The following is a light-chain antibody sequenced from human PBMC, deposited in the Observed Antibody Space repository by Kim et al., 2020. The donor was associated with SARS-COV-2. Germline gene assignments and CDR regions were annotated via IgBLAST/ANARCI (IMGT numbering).Light chain of an antibody. CDR3: QQYSSSPAT. CDR2: GAS. CDR1: QSVSSNY. Sequence: SPGESAPLSCRASQSVSSNYVAWYQQKPGQAPRLLIYGASSRATGIPDGFSGSGSGTDFTLTITRLEPEDFAVYYCQQYSSSPATFGQGTKVDIK. J-gene: IGKJ1*01. V-gene: IGKV3-20*01.